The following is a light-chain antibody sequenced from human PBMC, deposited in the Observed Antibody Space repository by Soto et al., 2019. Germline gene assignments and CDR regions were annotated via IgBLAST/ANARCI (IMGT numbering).Light chain of an antibody. Sequence: EIVLTQSPGTLSLSPGERATLSCRASQSVANNYLAWYQQKPGQAPRFLMYDASSRATGIPDRFSGSESGTDFTLTISRLEPEDFAVYYCEQYGSTPLTFGGGTEVEI. CDR1: QSVANNY. V-gene: IGKV3-20*01. CDR3: EQYGSTPLT. CDR2: DAS. J-gene: IGKJ4*01.